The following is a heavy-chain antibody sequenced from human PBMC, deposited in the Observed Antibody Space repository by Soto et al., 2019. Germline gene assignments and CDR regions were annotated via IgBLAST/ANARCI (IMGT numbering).Heavy chain of an antibody. V-gene: IGHV1-69*13. CDR1: GGTFSSYA. D-gene: IGHD6-19*01. J-gene: IGHJ4*02. CDR3: ARDLGSGWYNY. Sequence: ASVKVSCKASGGTFSSYAISWVRQAPGQGLEWMGGIIPIFGTANYAQNFQGRVTIAADESTNTAYMELSSLRSEDTAVYCCARDLGSGWYNYWGQGTLVTVSS. CDR2: IIPIFGTA.